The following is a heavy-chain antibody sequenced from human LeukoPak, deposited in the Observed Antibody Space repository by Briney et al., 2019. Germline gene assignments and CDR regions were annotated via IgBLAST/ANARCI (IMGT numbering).Heavy chain of an antibody. CDR3: ARGLSGSYYRESFDI. CDR1: GYTFTSYD. D-gene: IGHD3-10*01. J-gene: IGHJ3*02. CDR2: MNPNSGNT. V-gene: IGHV1-8*01. Sequence: ASVKVSCKTSGYTFTSYDINWVRQATGQGLEWMGWMNPNSGNTGYGQKFQGRVTMTTNTSISTAYMELSTLRSEDTAVYYCARGLSGSYYRESFDIWGQGTMVTVSS.